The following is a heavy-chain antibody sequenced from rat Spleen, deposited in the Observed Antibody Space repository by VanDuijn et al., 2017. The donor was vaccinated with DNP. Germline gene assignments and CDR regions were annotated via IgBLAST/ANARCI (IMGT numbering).Heavy chain of an antibody. V-gene: IGHV3-3*01. CDR1: GYSITSSYR. J-gene: IGHJ4*01. D-gene: IGHD1-2*01. CDR3: ARSATIAAISTGYAMDA. Sequence: EVQLQESGPGLVKPSQSLSLTCSVTGYSITSSYRWNWIRKFPGNKLEWMGYINSAGSTNYNPSLKSRISITRDTSKNQFFLQVNSVTTEDTATYYCARSATIAAISTGYAMDAWGQGTSVTVSS. CDR2: INSAGST.